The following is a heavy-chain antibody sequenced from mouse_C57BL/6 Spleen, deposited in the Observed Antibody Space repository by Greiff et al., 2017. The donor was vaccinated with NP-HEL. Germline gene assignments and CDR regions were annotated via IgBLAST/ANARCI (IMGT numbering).Heavy chain of an antibody. Sequence: EVKLMESEGGLVQPGSSMKLSCTASGFTFSDYYMAWVRQVPEKGLEWVANINYDGSSTYYLDSLKSRFIISRDNAKNILYLQMSSLKSEDTATYYCAREPTMITPYWYFDVWGTGTTVTVSS. V-gene: IGHV5-16*01. J-gene: IGHJ1*03. CDR3: AREPTMITPYWYFDV. CDR2: INYDGSST. D-gene: IGHD2-4*01. CDR1: GFTFSDYY.